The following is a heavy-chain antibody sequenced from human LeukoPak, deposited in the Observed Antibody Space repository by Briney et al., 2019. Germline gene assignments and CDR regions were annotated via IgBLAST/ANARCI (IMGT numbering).Heavy chain of an antibody. V-gene: IGHV4-61*02. CDR3: AIFSSSGFW. Sequence: ASETLSLTCSVSGGSVTSSSYYWGWIRQPAGKGLEWIGRIYTSGSTNYNPSLKSRVTMSVDTSKNQFSLKLSSVTAADTAVYYCAIFSSSGFWWGQGTLVTVSS. CDR2: IYTSGST. CDR1: GGSVTSSSYY. J-gene: IGHJ4*02. D-gene: IGHD6-13*01.